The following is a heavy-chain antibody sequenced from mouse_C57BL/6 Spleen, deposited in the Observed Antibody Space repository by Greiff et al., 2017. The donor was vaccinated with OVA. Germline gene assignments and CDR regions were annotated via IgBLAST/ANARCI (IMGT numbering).Heavy chain of an antibody. V-gene: IGHV14-1*01. CDR1: GFNIKDYY. CDR2: IDPEDGDT. J-gene: IGHJ3*01. Sequence: DVQLKEGGAELHRPGASVKLSCTASGFNIKDYYMHWVKQRPEQGLEWIGRIDPEDGDTEYAPKFPGKATMTADTSSNTAYLQLSSLTSEDTAVYYCTPERDSSGRFAYWGQGTLVTVSA. D-gene: IGHD3-2*01. CDR3: TPERDSSGRFAY.